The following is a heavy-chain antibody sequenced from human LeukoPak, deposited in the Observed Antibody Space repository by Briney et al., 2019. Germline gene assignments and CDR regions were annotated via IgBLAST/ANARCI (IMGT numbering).Heavy chain of an antibody. D-gene: IGHD7-27*01. CDR3: ARDLNWAFDY. J-gene: IGHJ4*02. CDR1: GFTFSSYE. CDR2: MSSSGSTI. Sequence: GRSLRLSCAASGFTFSSYEMNWVRQAPGKGLEWVSYMSSSGSTINYADSVKGRFTISRDNAKNSLYLQMNSLRAEDTAVYYCARDLNWAFDYWGQGTLVTVSS. V-gene: IGHV3-48*03.